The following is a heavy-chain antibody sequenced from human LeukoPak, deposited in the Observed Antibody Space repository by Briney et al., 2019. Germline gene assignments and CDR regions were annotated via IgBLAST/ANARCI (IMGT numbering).Heavy chain of an antibody. CDR2: IVVGGGNT. Sequence: SVKVSCKASGFTFTSSAMQWVRQARGQRLEWIGWIVVGGGNTNYAQKFQERVTITRDMSTSTAYMELSSPRSEDTAVYYCAAGRYDFWSGYHYGMDVWGQGTTVTVSS. J-gene: IGHJ6*02. CDR3: AAGRYDFWSGYHYGMDV. D-gene: IGHD3-3*01. CDR1: GFTFTSSA. V-gene: IGHV1-58*02.